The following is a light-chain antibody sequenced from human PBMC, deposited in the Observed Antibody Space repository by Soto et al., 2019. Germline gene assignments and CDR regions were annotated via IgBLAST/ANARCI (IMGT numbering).Light chain of an antibody. CDR2: DAS. V-gene: IGKV1-5*01. CDR3: QHYNNRPPRT. J-gene: IGKJ1*01. Sequence: GDRVTHPCRASQTISTWMAWYQQKPGKAPKLLVYDASTLQSGVASRFSGSGSGTEFTLTISTLQSEDFAIYYCQHYNNRPPRTFGQGTKVDIK. CDR1: QTISTW.